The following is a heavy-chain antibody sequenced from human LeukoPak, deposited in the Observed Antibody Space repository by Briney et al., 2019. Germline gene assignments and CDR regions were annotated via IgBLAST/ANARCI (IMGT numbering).Heavy chain of an antibody. CDR1: GFTFSRYD. CDR3: AKIDVVTANFDY. CDR2: IGRDVSST. J-gene: IGHJ4*02. Sequence: GGSLRLSCAASGFTFSRYDLSWVRQAPGKGLECVSTIGRDVSSTYYADSVKGRFTISRDNSKNTLYLQMNNLRADDTAVYYCAKIDVVTANFDYWGQGTLVTVSS. V-gene: IGHV3-23*05. D-gene: IGHD4-23*01.